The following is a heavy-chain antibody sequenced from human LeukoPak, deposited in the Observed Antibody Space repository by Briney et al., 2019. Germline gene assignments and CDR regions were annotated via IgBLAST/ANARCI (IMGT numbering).Heavy chain of an antibody. CDR3: ARGLGSGWYPWFDP. D-gene: IGHD6-19*01. Sequence: SETLSLTCAVYGGSFSGYYWSWIRQPPGKGLEWIGEINHSGSTNYNPSLKSRVTISVDTSKNQFSLKLSSVTAADTAVYYCARGLGSGWYPWFDPWGRGTLVTVSS. CDR2: INHSGST. CDR1: GGSFSGYY. J-gene: IGHJ5*02. V-gene: IGHV4-34*01.